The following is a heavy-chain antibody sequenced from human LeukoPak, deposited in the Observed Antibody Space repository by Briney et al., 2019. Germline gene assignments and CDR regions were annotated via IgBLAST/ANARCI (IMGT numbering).Heavy chain of an antibody. CDR2: IYHSGSA. J-gene: IGHJ4*02. D-gene: IGHD5-18*01. Sequence: PSETLSLTCAVSGGSISSGGYSWSWIRQPPGKGLEWIGYIYHSGSAYYNPSLKSRVTISVDKSKNQFSLNLSSVTAADTAVYYCARGDLGYSYGPDPLYYFDYWGQGTLVTVSS. V-gene: IGHV4-30-2*01. CDR3: ARGDLGYSYGPDPLYYFDY. CDR1: GGSISSGGYS.